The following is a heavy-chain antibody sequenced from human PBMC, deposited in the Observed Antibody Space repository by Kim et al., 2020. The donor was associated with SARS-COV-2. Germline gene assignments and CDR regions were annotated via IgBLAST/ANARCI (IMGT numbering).Heavy chain of an antibody. CDR1: GFTFSSYS. Sequence: GGSLRLSCAASGFTFSSYSMNWVRQAPGKGLEWVSSISSSSSYIYYADSVKGRFTISRDNAKNSLYLQMNSLRAEDTAVYYCARHTRGDYYYYGMDVWGQGTTVTVSS. CDR2: ISSSSSYI. CDR3: ARHTRGDYYYYGMDV. V-gene: IGHV3-21*01. J-gene: IGHJ6*02. D-gene: IGHD2-15*01.